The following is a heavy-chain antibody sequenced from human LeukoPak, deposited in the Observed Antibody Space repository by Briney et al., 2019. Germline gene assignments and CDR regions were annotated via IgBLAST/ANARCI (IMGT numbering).Heavy chain of an antibody. J-gene: IGHJ4*02. V-gene: IGHV1-69*13. CDR2: IIPFFAII. CDR1: GGTFSNFG. CDR3: ARDALRDSGSFDGSDY. Sequence: ASVKVSCKASGGTFSNFGFTWVRQAPGQGLEWMGGIIPFFAIINYAERFQGRVTISADESTTTAYMELSNLRSEDTAVYYCARDALRDSGSFDGSDYWGQGTLVTVSS. D-gene: IGHD1-26*01.